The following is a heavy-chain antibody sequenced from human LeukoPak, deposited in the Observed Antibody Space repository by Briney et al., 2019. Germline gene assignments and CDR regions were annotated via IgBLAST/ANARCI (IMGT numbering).Heavy chain of an antibody. Sequence: GGSLRLSRAASGFTFSDYYMSWIRQPPAKGREWVSYISSSGSTIYYADSVKGRFTISRDNAKNSLYLQMNSLRAEDTAVYYCARENPYYYGRSGYYPLGQGTLVTVSS. CDR3: ARENPYYYGRSGYYP. CDR2: ISSSGSTI. J-gene: IGHJ5*02. CDR1: GFTFSDYY. V-gene: IGHV3-11*01. D-gene: IGHD3-22*01.